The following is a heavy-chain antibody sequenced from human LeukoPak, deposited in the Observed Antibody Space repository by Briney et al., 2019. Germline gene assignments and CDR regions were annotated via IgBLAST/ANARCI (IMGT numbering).Heavy chain of an antibody. J-gene: IGHJ4*02. CDR2: IKPDGSEK. CDR3: ARESKYSGYPFDF. D-gene: IGHD5-12*01. V-gene: IGHV3-7*01. CDR1: GFTFSHYW. Sequence: GGSLRLSCAASGFTFSHYWMSWVRQAPGKGLECVSNIKPDGSEKYYVDSVKGRFTISRDNAKNTLYLQMNSLRAEDTAVYYCARESKYSGYPFDFWGQGTLVTVSS.